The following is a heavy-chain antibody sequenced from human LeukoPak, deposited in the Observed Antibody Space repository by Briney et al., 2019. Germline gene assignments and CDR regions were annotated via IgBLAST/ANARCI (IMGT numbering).Heavy chain of an antibody. CDR3: ARAVRGSGSLNPKHFDY. CDR2: IIPILGIA. V-gene: IGHV1-69*02. CDR1: GGTFSSYT. D-gene: IGHD3-10*01. Sequence: ASVKVSCKASGGTFSSYTISWVRQAPGQGLEWMGRIIPILGIANYAQKFQGRVTITADKSTSTAYMELSSLRSEDTAVYYCARAVRGSGSLNPKHFDYWGQGTLVTVSS. J-gene: IGHJ4*02.